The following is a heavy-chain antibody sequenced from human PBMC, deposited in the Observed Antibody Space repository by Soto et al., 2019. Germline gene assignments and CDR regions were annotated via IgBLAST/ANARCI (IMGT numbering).Heavy chain of an antibody. CDR1: GFTFSSDA. CDR2: LSGNGGST. CDR3: AKDGDYDSYGYYYPGRAKTFYGVDV. J-gene: IGHJ6*02. Sequence: RLSCAASGFTFSSDAVSWGSQARGKVLEGVSSLSGNGGSTYHADSVKCGFTISRDNSKNTLYLEMNILRAEDTSVYYCAKDGDYDSYGYYYPGRAKTFYGVDVWGQGPTVTVSS. D-gene: IGHD3-22*01. V-gene: IGHV3-23*01.